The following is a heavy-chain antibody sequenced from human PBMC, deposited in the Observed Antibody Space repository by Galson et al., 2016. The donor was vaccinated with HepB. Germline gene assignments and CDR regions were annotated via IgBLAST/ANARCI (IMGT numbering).Heavy chain of an antibody. CDR2: IKQDGSEK. CDR3: ARERTIGASFSYFDR. V-gene: IGHV3-7*03. D-gene: IGHD3-3*01. Sequence: SLRLSCAASGFTFSSYWMSWVRQAPGKGLEWVANIKQDGSEKYYVDSVKGRFTISRDNAKNSLYLQANSLRAEDTAVYYCARERTIGASFSYFDRWGQGVLVTVSS. CDR1: GFTFSSYW. J-gene: IGHJ4*02.